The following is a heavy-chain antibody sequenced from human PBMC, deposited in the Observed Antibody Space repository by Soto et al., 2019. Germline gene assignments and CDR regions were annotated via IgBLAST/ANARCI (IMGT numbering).Heavy chain of an antibody. V-gene: IGHV4-31*03. CDR1: GGSISSGGYY. CDR3: ARDSAPAGIFRGSSWYNWFDP. D-gene: IGHD6-13*01. Sequence: LTCTVSGGSISSGGYYWSWIRQHPGKGLEWIGYIYYSGSTYYNPSLKSRVTISVDTSKNQFSLKLSSVTAADTAVYYCARDSAPAGIFRGSSWYNWFDPWGQGTLVNVSP. CDR2: IYYSGST. J-gene: IGHJ5*02.